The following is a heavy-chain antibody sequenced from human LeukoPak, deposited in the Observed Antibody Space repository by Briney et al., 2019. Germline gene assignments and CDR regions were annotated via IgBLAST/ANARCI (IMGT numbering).Heavy chain of an antibody. CDR3: AREGGQLAFAI. J-gene: IGHJ3*02. CDR1: GFTFSSYT. V-gene: IGHV3-21*01. D-gene: IGHD1-1*01. CDR2: ISSSSSYI. Sequence: PVGSLRLSCAASGFTFSSYTMNWVRQAPGKGLEWVSSISSSSSYIYYADSVKGRFTISRDNAKNSLYLQMNSLRAEDTAVYYCAREGGQLAFAIWGQATMATVSS.